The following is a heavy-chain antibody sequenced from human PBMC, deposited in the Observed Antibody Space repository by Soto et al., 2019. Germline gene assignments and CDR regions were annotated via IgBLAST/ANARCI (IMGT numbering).Heavy chain of an antibody. V-gene: IGHV1-8*01. CDR2: TNPKSGYT. Sequence: QVQLVQSGAEVKKPGASVKVSCKASGYTFTRYDINWVRQAPGLGLEWMGWTNPKSGYTGSAQKFQGRITMTRDSSISTAYMELNSLRSEDTAVYYCARTDGDLDYWGQGTLVTVSS. CDR1: GYTFTRYD. CDR3: ARTDGDLDY. D-gene: IGHD4-17*01. J-gene: IGHJ4*02.